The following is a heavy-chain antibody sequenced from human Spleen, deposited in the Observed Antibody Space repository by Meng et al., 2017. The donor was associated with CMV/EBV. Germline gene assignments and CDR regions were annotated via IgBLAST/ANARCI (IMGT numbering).Heavy chain of an antibody. CDR1: EFTFSDYW. J-gene: IGHJ4*02. Sequence: GESLKISCVASEFTFSDYWMSWVRQAPGKGLEWVAIIKRDGSEEYYEDSLRGRFTISRDNAKNSLYLQMNSVRAEDTAVYYCARDVSGAFDYWGQGTLVTVSS. CDR3: ARDVSGAFDY. CDR2: IKRDGSEE. V-gene: IGHV3-7*01. D-gene: IGHD2-15*01.